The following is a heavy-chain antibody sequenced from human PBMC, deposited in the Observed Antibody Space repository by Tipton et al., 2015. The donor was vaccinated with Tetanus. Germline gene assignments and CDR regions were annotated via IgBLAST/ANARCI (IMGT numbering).Heavy chain of an antibody. CDR2: IMTIFGTA. CDR3: ARNCPPMVRGGNFDY. J-gene: IGHJ4*02. D-gene: IGHD3-10*01. V-gene: IGHV1-69*01. Sequence: QLVQSGAEVKKPGSSVKVSCKASGGTFSSYAISWVRQAPGQELEWMGGIMTIFGTANYAQKFQGRVTITADEAASTAYMELSSLRSEDTAVYYCARNCPPMVRGGNFDYWGQGTLVTVSS. CDR1: GGTFSSYA.